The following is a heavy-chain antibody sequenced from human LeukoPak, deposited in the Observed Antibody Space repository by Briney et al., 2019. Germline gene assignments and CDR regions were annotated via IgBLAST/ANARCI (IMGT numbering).Heavy chain of an antibody. CDR2: ISYDGSNK. Sequence: GGSLRLSCATSGFNFNAYTTHWVRQAPGKGLEWVAVISYDGSNKYYADSVKGRFTISRDNSKNTLSLQMNSLRAEDTAVYYCAKEGRYGEYLHYWGQGTLVTVSS. CDR1: GFNFNAYT. J-gene: IGHJ4*02. D-gene: IGHD4-17*01. V-gene: IGHV3-30*04. CDR3: AKEGRYGEYLHY.